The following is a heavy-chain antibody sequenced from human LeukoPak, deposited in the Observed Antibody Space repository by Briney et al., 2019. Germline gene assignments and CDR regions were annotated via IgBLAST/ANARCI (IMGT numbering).Heavy chain of an antibody. CDR3: ARARLVAATQYYYYMDV. J-gene: IGHJ6*03. Sequence: ASVKVSCKASGGTFSSYAISWVRQAPGQGLEWMGGIIPIFGTANYAQKLQGRVTITADKSTSTAYMELSSLRSEDTAVYYCARARLVAATQYYYYMDVWGKGTTVTVSS. V-gene: IGHV1-69*06. CDR1: GGTFSSYA. CDR2: IIPIFGTA. D-gene: IGHD2-15*01.